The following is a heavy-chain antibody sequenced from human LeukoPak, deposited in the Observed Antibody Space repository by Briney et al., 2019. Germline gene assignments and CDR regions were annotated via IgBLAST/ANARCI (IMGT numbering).Heavy chain of an antibody. D-gene: IGHD4-17*01. J-gene: IGHJ4*02. CDR3: ARVTYGDLFDY. Sequence: GGSLRLSCAASGFTFRSYWMHWVRHAPGKGLVWVSRINSDGSGTSYADSVKGRFTISRDNAKNTLYLQMNSLRAEDTAVYYCARVTYGDLFDYWGQGTLVTVSS. CDR1: GFTFRSYW. CDR2: INSDGSGT. V-gene: IGHV3-74*01.